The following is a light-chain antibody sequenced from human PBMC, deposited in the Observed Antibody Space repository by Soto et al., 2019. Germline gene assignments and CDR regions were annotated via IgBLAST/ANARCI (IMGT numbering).Light chain of an antibody. CDR2: RTS. CDR1: QSISSN. Sequence: EIVMTQSPATLSVSPGERATLSCRASQSISSNLAWYQQKPGQAPRLLMFRTSSRATGFPTRFSGSGSGTDFSLTISSLEPEDFSVYYCQQRYNWPITFGQGTRLEI. J-gene: IGKJ5*01. V-gene: IGKV3-15*01. CDR3: QQRYNWPIT.